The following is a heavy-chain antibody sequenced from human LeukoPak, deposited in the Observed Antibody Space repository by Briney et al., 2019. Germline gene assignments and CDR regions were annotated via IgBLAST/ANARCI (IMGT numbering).Heavy chain of an antibody. D-gene: IGHD3-22*01. J-gene: IGHJ1*01. CDR2: IYYSGRT. CDR3: ARRRYYDSSGYLD. Sequence: PSETLSLTCTVFGDSVSRSDSYWDWIRQPPGKGLEWIGTIYYSGRTYYSPSLKSRVTISVDTSNNQFSLNLSSVTGAETALYFCARRRYYDSSGYLDWGQGTLVTVSS. CDR1: GDSVSRSDSY. V-gene: IGHV4-39*01.